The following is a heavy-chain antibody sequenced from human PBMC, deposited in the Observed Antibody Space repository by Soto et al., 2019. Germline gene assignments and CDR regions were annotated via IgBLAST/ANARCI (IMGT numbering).Heavy chain of an antibody. V-gene: IGHV3-33*01. CDR1: GFTFSSYG. J-gene: IGHJ4*02. CDR2: IWYDGSNK. Sequence: GGSLRLSCAASGFTFSSYGMHWVRQAPGKGLEWVAVIWYDGSNKYYADSVKGRFTISRDNSKNTLYLQMNSLRAEDTAVYYCARVTMGACSGGSCYGDYFDYWGQGTLVTVSS. CDR3: ARVTMGACSGGSCYGDYFDY. D-gene: IGHD2-15*01.